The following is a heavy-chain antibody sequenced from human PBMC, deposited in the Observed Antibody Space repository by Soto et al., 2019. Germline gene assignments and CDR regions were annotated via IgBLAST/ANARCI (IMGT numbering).Heavy chain of an antibody. CDR3: AKHDFWTLYNTGLDS. V-gene: IGHV3-23*01. CDR1: GFTFTSYA. Sequence: EVQLLESGGGLVQPGGSLRLSCSASGFTFTSYAMSWVRQAPGKGLEWVSGISGSGGDTKSADSVKGRFTISRDNFKNMLYLPMNSQRAEDTAVYYCAKHDFWTLYNTGLDSWGQGTLVTVSS. CDR2: ISGSGGDT. D-gene: IGHD3-3*01. J-gene: IGHJ4*02.